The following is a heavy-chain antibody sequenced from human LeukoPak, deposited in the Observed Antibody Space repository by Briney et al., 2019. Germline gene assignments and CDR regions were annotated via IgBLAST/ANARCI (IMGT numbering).Heavy chain of an antibody. CDR3: ARIKVGATGIDY. J-gene: IGHJ4*02. Sequence: GGSLRLSCAASGFTFSSYWMSWVRQAPGKGLVWVSRINTDGSHTNYADSVKGRFTFSRDNAKNTLYLQMNSLRAEDTAVYYCARIKVGATGIDYWGQGTLVTVSS. V-gene: IGHV3-74*01. CDR2: INTDGSHT. CDR1: GFTFSSYW. D-gene: IGHD1-26*01.